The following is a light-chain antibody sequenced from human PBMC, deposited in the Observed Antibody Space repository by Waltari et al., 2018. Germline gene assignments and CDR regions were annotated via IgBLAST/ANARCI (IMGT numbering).Light chain of an antibody. CDR2: EGS. Sequence: QSALTQPPSASGSPGQSVTISCTGTSNDVGGYDYVSWYQQHPGKAPKLLIYEGSKRPSGVPDRFPGSKSGNTASLTVSGLQAEDEADYYCASYGRNKNCLFGTGTKVTVL. CDR3: ASYGRNKNCL. J-gene: IGLJ1*01. CDR1: SNDVGGYDY. V-gene: IGLV2-8*01.